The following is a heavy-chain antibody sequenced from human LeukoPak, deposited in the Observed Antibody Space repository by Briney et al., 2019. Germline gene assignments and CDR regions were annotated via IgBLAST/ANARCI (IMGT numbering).Heavy chain of an antibody. D-gene: IGHD4-17*01. J-gene: IGHJ5*02. CDR2: IYYSGST. Sequence: TSETLSLTCTVSGGSISSYYWSWIRQPPGKGLEWIGYIYYSGSTNYNPSLKGRVTISVDTSKNQFSLKLSSLTAADTAVYYCARTSYGDYGATNWFDPWGQGTLVTVSS. CDR1: GGSISSYY. V-gene: IGHV4-59*01. CDR3: ARTSYGDYGATNWFDP.